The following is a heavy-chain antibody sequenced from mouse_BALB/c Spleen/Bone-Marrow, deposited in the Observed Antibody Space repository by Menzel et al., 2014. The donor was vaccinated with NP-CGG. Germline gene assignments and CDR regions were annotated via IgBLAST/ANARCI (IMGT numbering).Heavy chain of an antibody. CDR1: GFTFTDYF. CDR2: IRNKANGYTT. D-gene: IGHD2-4*01. CDR3: ARGYYDDY. J-gene: IGHJ2*01. Sequence: EVKVVESGGGLVQPGGSLRLSCATSGFTFTDYFMTWVRQPPGEALEWLGFIRNKANGYTTEYSASVKGRFTISRNNSQSILYLQMNTLRAEDSATYYCARGYYDDYWGQGTTLTVSS. V-gene: IGHV7-3*02.